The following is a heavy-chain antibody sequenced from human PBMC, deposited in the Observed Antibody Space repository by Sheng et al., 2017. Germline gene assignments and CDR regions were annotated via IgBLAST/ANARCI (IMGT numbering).Heavy chain of an antibody. CDR2: IYTSGST. D-gene: IGHD3-3*01. Sequence: QVQLQESGPGLVKPSQTLSLTCTVSGGSISSGSYYWSWIRQPAGKGLEWIGHIYTSGSTNYNPSLKSRVTISVDTSKNQFSLKLSSVTAADTAVYYCARDFVSTIFGVPTHTRAFDIWGQGTMVTVSS. CDR1: GGSISSGSYY. CDR3: ARDFVSTIFGVPTHTRAFDI. J-gene: IGHJ3*02. V-gene: IGHV4-61*09.